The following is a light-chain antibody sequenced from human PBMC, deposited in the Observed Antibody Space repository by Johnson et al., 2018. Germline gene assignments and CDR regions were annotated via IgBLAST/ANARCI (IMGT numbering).Light chain of an antibody. Sequence: QSVLTQPPSVSAAPVQKVTISCSGSSSNIGNNYVSWYQQLPGTAPKLLIYENNKRPSGIPDRFSGSKSGTSATLGITGLQTGDEADYYCGTWDSSLSAGNGFGTGPKVTVL. V-gene: IGLV1-51*02. CDR2: ENN. J-gene: IGLJ1*01. CDR1: SSNIGNNY. CDR3: GTWDSSLSAGNG.